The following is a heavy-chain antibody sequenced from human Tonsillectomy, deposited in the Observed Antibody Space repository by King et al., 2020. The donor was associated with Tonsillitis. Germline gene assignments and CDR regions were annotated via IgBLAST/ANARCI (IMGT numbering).Heavy chain of an antibody. J-gene: IGHJ4*02. CDR3: ARDTSGTHFDY. D-gene: IGHD1-1*01. Sequence: VQLVESGGGVVQPGRSLRLSCAASGFTFSSYGMHWVRQAPGKGLEWVAVIWYDGSKKYYADSVKGRFTISRDNSKKTVSLQMNSLRAEDTAVYYCARDTSGTHFDYWGQGTLVTVSS. V-gene: IGHV3-33*01. CDR2: IWYDGSKK. CDR1: GFTFSSYG.